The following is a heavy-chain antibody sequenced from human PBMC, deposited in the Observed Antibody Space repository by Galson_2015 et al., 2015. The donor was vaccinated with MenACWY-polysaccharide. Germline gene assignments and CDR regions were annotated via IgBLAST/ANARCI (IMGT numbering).Heavy chain of an antibody. CDR2: IYPGDSDT. D-gene: IGHD2-2*02. CDR1: GYSFTSYW. J-gene: IGHJ6*02. Sequence: QSGAEVKKPGESLKISCKGSGYSFTSYWIGWVRQMPGKGLEWMGIIYPGDSDTRYSPSFQGQVTISADKSISTAYLQWSSLKASDTAMYYCARVGRYQPLLYQDYYYYYGMDVWGQGTTVTVSS. CDR3: ARVGRYQPLLYQDYYYYYGMDV. V-gene: IGHV5-51*01.